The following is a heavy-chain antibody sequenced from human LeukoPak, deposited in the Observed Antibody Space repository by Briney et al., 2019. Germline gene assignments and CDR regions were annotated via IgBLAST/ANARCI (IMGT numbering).Heavy chain of an antibody. CDR2: IKQDGSEK. J-gene: IGHJ4*02. CDR1: GFTFSSYA. V-gene: IGHV3-7*01. D-gene: IGHD4-11*01. Sequence: GGSLRLSCAASGFTFSSYAMSWVRQAPGKGLEWVANIKQDGSEKYYVDSVKGRFTISRDNAKNSLYLQMNSLRAEDTAVYYCARSGLQFFDYWGQGTLVTVSS. CDR3: ARSGLQFFDY.